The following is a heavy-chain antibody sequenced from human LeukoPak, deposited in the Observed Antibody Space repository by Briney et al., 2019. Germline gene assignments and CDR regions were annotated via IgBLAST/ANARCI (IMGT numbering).Heavy chain of an antibody. CDR2: IYYSGST. Sequence: NPSETLSLTCTVSGGSISSYYWSWIRQPPGKGLEWIGYIYYSGSTNYNPSLKSRVTISVDTSKNQLSLKLSSVTAADTAVYYCARGKPEIVPAAIRFDYWGQGTLVTVSS. CDR3: ARGKPEIVPAAIRFDY. V-gene: IGHV4-59*01. D-gene: IGHD2-2*02. CDR1: GGSISSYY. J-gene: IGHJ4*02.